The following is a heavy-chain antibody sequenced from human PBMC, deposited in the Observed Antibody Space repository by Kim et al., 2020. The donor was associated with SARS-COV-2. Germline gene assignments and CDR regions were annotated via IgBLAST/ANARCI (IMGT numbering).Heavy chain of an antibody. J-gene: IGHJ4*02. Sequence: ASVKVSCKASGYTFTSYGISWVRQAPGQGLEWMGWISAYNGNTNYAQKLQGRVTMTTDTSTSTAYMELRSLRSDDTAVYYCARDPGLRFLDSSYYFDYWGQGTLVTVSS. CDR2: ISAYNGNT. CDR1: GYTFTSYG. V-gene: IGHV1-18*01. CDR3: ARDPGLRFLDSSYYFDY. D-gene: IGHD3-3*01.